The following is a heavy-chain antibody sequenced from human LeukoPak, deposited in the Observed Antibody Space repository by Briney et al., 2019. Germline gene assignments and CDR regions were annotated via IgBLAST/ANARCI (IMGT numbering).Heavy chain of an antibody. CDR1: GGSISSYY. V-gene: IGHV4-59*01. Sequence: PSETLSLTCTVSGGSISSYYWSWIRQPPGKGLEWIGYIYYSGSTNYNPSLKSRVTISVDTSKNQFSLKPSSVTAADTAVYYCARGGYCSGGSCYPDAFDIWGQGTMVTVSS. D-gene: IGHD2-15*01. CDR3: ARGGYCSGGSCYPDAFDI. J-gene: IGHJ3*02. CDR2: IYYSGST.